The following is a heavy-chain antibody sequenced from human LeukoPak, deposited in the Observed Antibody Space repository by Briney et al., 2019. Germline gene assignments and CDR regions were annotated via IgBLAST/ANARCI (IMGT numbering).Heavy chain of an antibody. Sequence: PSETLSLTCTVSGGSISGYYWSRIRQPPGKGLEWVGYIYSSGHTNYNPSLKSRVTISGDTSKNQFSLRLISVTAADTAVYYCARGERLGLDSWGQGTLVAVSS. V-gene: IGHV4-59*13. CDR3: ARGERLGLDS. CDR1: GGSISGYY. D-gene: IGHD6-19*01. J-gene: IGHJ5*01. CDR2: IYSSGHT.